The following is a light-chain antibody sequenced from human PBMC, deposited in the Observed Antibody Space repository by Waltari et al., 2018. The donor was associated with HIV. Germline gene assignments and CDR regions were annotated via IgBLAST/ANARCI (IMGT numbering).Light chain of an antibody. CDR3: SSYTSSSTLV. CDR2: DVS. CDR1: SSDVGGYNY. Sequence: QSALTQPASVSGSPGQSITISCTGTSSDVGGYNYVSWYQQHPGKAPKLMIYDVSKRPPGVSNRFSGSKSGNTASLTISGLQAEDEADYYCSSYTSSSTLVFGGGTKLTVL. V-gene: IGLV2-14*01. J-gene: IGLJ2*01.